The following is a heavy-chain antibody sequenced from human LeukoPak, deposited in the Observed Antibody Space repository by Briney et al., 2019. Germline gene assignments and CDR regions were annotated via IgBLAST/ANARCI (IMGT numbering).Heavy chain of an antibody. CDR2: ISPNSGVT. D-gene: IGHD2-21*01. CDR1: GYTFTGYY. Sequence: ASVKVSCKASGYTFTGYYMHWVRQAPGQGLEWMGWISPNSGVTKYAQNFQGRVTMTRDTSLSTAYMELSSLRSDDTAVYYCARDPIPRPLFDSMDVWGQGTTVTVSS. V-gene: IGHV1-2*02. CDR3: ARDPIPRPLFDSMDV. J-gene: IGHJ6*02.